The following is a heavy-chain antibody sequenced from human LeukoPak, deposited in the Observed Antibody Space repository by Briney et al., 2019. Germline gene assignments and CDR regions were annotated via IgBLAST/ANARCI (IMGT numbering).Heavy chain of an antibody. D-gene: IGHD6-6*01. Sequence: PGGSLRLSCAASGFTFSSYSMNWVRQAPGKGLEWVSYISSSSSTIYYADSVKGRFTISRDNAKNSLYLQMNSLRAEDTAVYYCARDLAARFRVSMDVWGKGTTVTVSS. J-gene: IGHJ6*03. CDR1: GFTFSSYS. CDR2: ISSSSSTI. V-gene: IGHV3-48*01. CDR3: ARDLAARFRVSMDV.